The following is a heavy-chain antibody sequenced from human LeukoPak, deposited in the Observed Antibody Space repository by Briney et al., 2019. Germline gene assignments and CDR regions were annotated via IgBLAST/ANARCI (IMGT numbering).Heavy chain of an antibody. CDR2: RNPNSGNT. CDR3: ARKPRSYSSSSNWFDP. J-gene: IGHJ5*02. D-gene: IGHD6-6*01. Sequence: ASVKVSCKASGYTFTSYDINWVRQATGQGLEWMGWRNPNSGNTGYAQKFQGRVTMTRNTSISTAYMELSSLRSEDTAVYYCARKPRSYSSSSNWFDPWGQGTLVTVSS. V-gene: IGHV1-8*01. CDR1: GYTFTSYD.